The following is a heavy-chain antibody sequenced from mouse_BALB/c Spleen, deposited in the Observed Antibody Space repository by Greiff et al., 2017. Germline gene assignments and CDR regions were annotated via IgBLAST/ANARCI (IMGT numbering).Heavy chain of an antibody. Sequence: QVQLQQSGAELARPGASVKLSCKASGYTFTSYWMQWVKQRPGQGLEWIGAIYPGDGDTRYTQKFKGKATLTADKSSSTAYMQLSSLASEDSAVYYCARALGDVWGAGTTVTVSS. J-gene: IGHJ1*01. CDR1: GYTFTSYW. V-gene: IGHV1-87*01. CDR2: IYPGDGDT. D-gene: IGHD6-1*01. CDR3: ARALGDV.